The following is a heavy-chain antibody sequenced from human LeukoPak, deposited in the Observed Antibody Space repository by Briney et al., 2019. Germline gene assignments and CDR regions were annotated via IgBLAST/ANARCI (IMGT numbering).Heavy chain of an antibody. J-gene: IGHJ4*02. V-gene: IGHV1-8*01. CDR2: MNPRSSNS. CDR1: GYTFTNYD. CDR3: VTSICCYDPSGYYPFDY. D-gene: IGHD3-22*01. Sequence: ASVKVSCKASGYTFTNYDINWVRQATGQGLEWMGWMNPRSSNSGYAQELQGRVTMTRNTARNTAYMELNSLRVEDTAVYYCVTSICCYDPSGYYPFDYWGQGTLVTVSS.